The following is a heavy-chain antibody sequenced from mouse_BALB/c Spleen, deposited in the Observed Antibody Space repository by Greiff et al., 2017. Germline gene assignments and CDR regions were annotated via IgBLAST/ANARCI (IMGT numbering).Heavy chain of an antibody. J-gene: IGHJ2*01. D-gene: IGHD2-4*01. V-gene: IGHV3-8*02. CDR3: AITDYGEGYFDY. CDR2: ISYSGST. CDR1: GDSITSGY. Sequence: EVKVEESGPSLVKPSQTLSLTCSVTGDSITSGYWNWIRKFPGNKLEYMGYISYSGSTYYNPSLKSRISITRDTSKNQYYLQLNSVTTEDTATYYCAITDYGEGYFDYWGQGTTLTVSS.